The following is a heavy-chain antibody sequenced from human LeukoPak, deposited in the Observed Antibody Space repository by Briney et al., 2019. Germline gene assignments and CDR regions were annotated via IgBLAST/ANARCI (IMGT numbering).Heavy chain of an antibody. V-gene: IGHV1-69*05. CDR2: IIPIFGTA. CDR3: AREEVGALTAFDY. D-gene: IGHD1-26*01. CDR1: GGTFSSYA. J-gene: IGHJ4*02. Sequence: SVKVSCKASGGTFSSYAISWVRQAPGQGLEWMGGIIPIFGTANYAQKFQGRVTITTDESTSTAYMELSSLRSEDTAVYYCAREEVGALTAFDYWGQGTLVTVSS.